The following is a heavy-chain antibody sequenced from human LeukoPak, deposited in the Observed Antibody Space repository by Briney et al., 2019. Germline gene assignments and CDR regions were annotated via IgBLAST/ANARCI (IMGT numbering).Heavy chain of an antibody. CDR2: IIPIFGTA. V-gene: IGHV1-69*13. J-gene: IGHJ4*02. D-gene: IGHD1-26*01. CDR3: ARGGYSGSYYLLDY. CDR1: GGTFSSYA. Sequence: ASVKVSCKASGGTFSSYAISWVRQAPGQGLEWMGGIIPIFGTANYAQKFQGRVTITADESTSTAYMELSSLRSEDTAVYYCARGGYSGSYYLLDYWGQGTLVTVSS.